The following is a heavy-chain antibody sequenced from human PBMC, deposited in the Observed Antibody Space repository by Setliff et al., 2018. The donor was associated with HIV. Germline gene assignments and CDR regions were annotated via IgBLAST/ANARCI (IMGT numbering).Heavy chain of an antibody. Sequence: PGGSLRLSCAASGFTSSSYSMNWVRQAPGKGLEWVSYISGSGGSTYYADSVKGRFTISRDNSKNTLFLQMNSLRPEDTAVYYCARDCRVGWVFTYGMDVWGQGTLVTVSS. CDR2: ISGSGGST. J-gene: IGHJ6*02. CDR1: GFTSSSYS. CDR3: ARDCRVGWVFTYGMDV. D-gene: IGHD6-13*01. V-gene: IGHV3-23*01.